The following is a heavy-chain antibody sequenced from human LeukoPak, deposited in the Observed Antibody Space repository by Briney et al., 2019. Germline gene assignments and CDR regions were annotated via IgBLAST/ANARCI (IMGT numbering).Heavy chain of an antibody. CDR1: GYTFTSYY. D-gene: IGHD4-17*01. CDR3: ARDPGGDLYHDAFDI. J-gene: IGHJ3*02. Sequence: ASVKVSCKASGYTFTSYYMHWVRQAPGQGLKWMGIINPSGGSTSYAQKFQGRVTMTRDTSTSTAYMELSSLRSEDTAVYYCARDPGGDLYHDAFDIWGQGTMVTVSS. V-gene: IGHV1-46*03. CDR2: INPSGGST.